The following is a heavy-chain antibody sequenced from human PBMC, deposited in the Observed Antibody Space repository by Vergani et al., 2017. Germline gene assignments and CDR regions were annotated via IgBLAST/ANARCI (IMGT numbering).Heavy chain of an antibody. CDR1: GFSFRTFS. CDR3: ARGGVVGSTGRTFEF. D-gene: IGHD1-26*01. Sequence: DVDLVESGGGFVQPGGSRRLSCAASGFSFRTFSMFWVRQPPGKGLAWVSKISPDGRTTEYADSVRGRFTIYRDNANSMLYLQMNSLRDDDTDVYYCARGGVVGSTGRTFEFWVQGTTVTVSS. CDR2: ISPDGRTT. V-gene: IGHV3-74*03. J-gene: IGHJ3*01.